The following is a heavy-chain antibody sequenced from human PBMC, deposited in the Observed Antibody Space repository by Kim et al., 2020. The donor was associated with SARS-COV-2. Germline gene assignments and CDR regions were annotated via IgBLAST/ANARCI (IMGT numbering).Heavy chain of an antibody. J-gene: IGHJ4*02. CDR1: GGSFSGYY. Sequence: SETLSLTCAVYGGSFSGYYWSWIRQPPGKGLEWIGEINHSGSTNYNPSLKSRVTISVDTSKNQFSLKLSSVTAADTAVYYCARGTRAVAVRFDYWGQGTLVTVSS. D-gene: IGHD6-19*01. CDR2: INHSGST. V-gene: IGHV4-34*01. CDR3: ARGTRAVAVRFDY.